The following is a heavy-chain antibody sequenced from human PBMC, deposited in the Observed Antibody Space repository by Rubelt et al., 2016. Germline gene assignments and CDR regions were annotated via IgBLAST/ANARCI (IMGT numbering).Heavy chain of an antibody. D-gene: IGHD6-19*01. CDR1: GFTFSSYS. V-gene: IGHV3-48*04. J-gene: IGHJ4*02. CDR3: ARHPHIAVAGPVDY. CDR2: ISSSSSTI. Sequence: EVQLVESGGGLVKPGGSLRLSCAASGFTFSSYSMNWVRQAPGKGLEWVSYISSSSSTIYYADSVKGRFTISRDNAKNSLYLQMNSLRAEDTAVYYCARHPHIAVAGPVDYWGQGTLVTVSS.